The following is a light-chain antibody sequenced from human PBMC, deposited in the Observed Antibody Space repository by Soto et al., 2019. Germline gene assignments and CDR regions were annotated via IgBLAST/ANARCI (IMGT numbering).Light chain of an antibody. J-gene: IGLJ1*01. CDR2: EDN. V-gene: IGLV2-14*02. Sequence: QSVLTQPASVSGSPGQSITISCTGTRSDVGSYTLVSWYQQHPGRAPKLLIYEDNKRPSGVSNRFSGSKSGNTASLTISGLQAEDEADYYCSSYTSSSTLGVFGTGTKVTVL. CDR1: RSDVGSYTL. CDR3: SSYTSSSTLGV.